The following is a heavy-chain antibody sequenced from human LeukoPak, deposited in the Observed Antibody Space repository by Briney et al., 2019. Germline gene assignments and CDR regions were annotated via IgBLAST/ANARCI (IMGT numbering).Heavy chain of an antibody. D-gene: IGHD3-10*01. CDR1: GFTFSRYW. V-gene: IGHV3-74*01. Sequence: SGGSLRLSCAASGFTFSRYWMHWVRQGPGKGLVWVSRISDGGSTSYADSVKGRFTISRDNAKNTLYLQMNSLRAEDTAVYYCARERVMYYYGAGSPDYWGQGTLVTVSS. CDR2: ISDGGST. CDR3: ARERVMYYYGAGSPDY. J-gene: IGHJ4*02.